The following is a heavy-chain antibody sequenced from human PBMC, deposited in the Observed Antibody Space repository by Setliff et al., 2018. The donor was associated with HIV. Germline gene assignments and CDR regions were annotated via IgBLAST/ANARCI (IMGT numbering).Heavy chain of an antibody. CDR1: GFTFSNYN. D-gene: IGHD6-19*01. V-gene: IGHV3-21*01. Sequence: GSLRLSCAASGFTFSNYNMNWVRQAPGKGLEWVSSISSSSSYIYYANSVKGRFTISRDNAKNSLYLQMSSLRAEDTAVYYCARDHEDSGWYVESVDYWGQGTLVTVS. CDR2: ISSSSSYI. CDR3: ARDHEDSGWYVESVDY. J-gene: IGHJ4*02.